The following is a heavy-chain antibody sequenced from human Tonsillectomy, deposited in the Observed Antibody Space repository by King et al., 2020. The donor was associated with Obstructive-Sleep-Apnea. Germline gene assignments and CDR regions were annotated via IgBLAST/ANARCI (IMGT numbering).Heavy chain of an antibody. J-gene: IGHJ4*02. V-gene: IGHV1-69*04. Sequence: QLVQSGAEVKKPGSSVKVSCKASGDTFSSNAISWVRQAPGQGLEWMGRIIPFVGLENYAQKFQGRVTITADKSTTTSYMELSSLRSEDTAVYYCARDRGAMVPGFFDYWGRGTLVTVSS. CDR1: GDTFSSNA. CDR2: IIPFVGLE. CDR3: ARDRGAMVPGFFDY. D-gene: IGHD3-10*01.